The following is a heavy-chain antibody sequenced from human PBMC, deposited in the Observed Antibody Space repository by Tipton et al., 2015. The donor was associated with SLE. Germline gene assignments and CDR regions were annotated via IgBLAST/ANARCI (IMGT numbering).Heavy chain of an antibody. CDR1: GGSISSGGYY. CDR2: IYYSGST. D-gene: IGHD6-19*01. CDR3: ARETRAVADGTYYMDV. V-gene: IGHV4-31*03. J-gene: IGHJ6*03. Sequence: TLSLTCTVSGGSISSGGYYWSWIRQHPGKGLEWIGYIYYSGSTYYNPSLKSRLTISVDTSKNQFSLKLSSVTAADTAVYYCARETRAVADGTYYMDVWGIGTTVTVSS.